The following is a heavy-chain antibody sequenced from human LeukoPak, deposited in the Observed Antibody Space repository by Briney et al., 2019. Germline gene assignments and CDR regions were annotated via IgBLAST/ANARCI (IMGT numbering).Heavy chain of an antibody. J-gene: IGHJ4*02. V-gene: IGHV1-8*01. CDR1: GYTFTSYD. CDR2: MNPNSGNT. Sequence: ASVEVSCKASGYTFTSYDINWVRQATGQGLEWMGWMNPNSGNTGYAQKFQGRVTMTRNTSISTAYMELSSLRSEDTAVYYCARGARYCSSTSCYGGEDYWGQGTLVTVSS. CDR3: ARGARYCSSTSCYGGEDY. D-gene: IGHD2-2*01.